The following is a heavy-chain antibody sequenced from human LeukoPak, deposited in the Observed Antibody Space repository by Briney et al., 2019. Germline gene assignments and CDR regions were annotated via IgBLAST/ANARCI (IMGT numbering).Heavy chain of an antibody. V-gene: IGHV1-46*01. CDR3: ARRTYSSGVDY. J-gene: IGHJ4*02. CDR2: INPSGGST. CDR1: GYTFTTYY. Sequence: ASVKVSCKASGYTFTTYYMHWVRQAPGQGLEWMGIINPSGGSTSYAQKFRGRVTMTRNTSISTAYMELSSLRSEDTAVYYCARRTYSSGVDYWGQGTLVTVSS. D-gene: IGHD6-19*01.